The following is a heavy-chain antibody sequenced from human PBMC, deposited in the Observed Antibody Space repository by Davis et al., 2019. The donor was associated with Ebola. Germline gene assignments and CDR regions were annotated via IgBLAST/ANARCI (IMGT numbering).Heavy chain of an antibody. CDR3: AKSAGTPGWFGP. V-gene: IGHV3-23*01. CDR2: ISATGGST. D-gene: IGHD1-1*01. CDR1: GFTFSSDA. J-gene: IGHJ5*02. Sequence: GESLKISCAASGFTFSSDAMSWDRQAPGKGLEWVSVISATGGSTYYADSVKGRFTISRDNSKNTLYMEMNSLRAEDTALYYCAKSAGTPGWFGPWGQGTLVTVSS.